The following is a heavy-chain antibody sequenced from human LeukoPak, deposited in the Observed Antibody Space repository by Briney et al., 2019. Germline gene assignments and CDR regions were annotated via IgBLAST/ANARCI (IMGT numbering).Heavy chain of an antibody. J-gene: IGHJ6*02. Sequence: ASVKVSCKASGGTFSSYAISWVRQAPGQGLEWMGWINPNSGGTNYAQKFQGWVTMTRDTSISTAYMELSRLRSDDTAVYYCAREASYYXSGGGMDVWGQGTXXTVSS. CDR2: INPNSGGT. CDR1: GGTFSSYA. V-gene: IGHV1-2*04. D-gene: IGHD3-10*01. CDR3: AREASYYXSGGGMDV.